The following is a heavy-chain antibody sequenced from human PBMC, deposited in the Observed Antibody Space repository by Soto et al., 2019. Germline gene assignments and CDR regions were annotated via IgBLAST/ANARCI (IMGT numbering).Heavy chain of an antibody. CDR1: GFTFSSYS. V-gene: IGHV3-21*01. Sequence: EVQLVESGGGLVKPGGSLRLSCAASGFTFSSYSMNWVRQAPGKGLEWVSSISSSSSYIYYADSVKGRFTISRDNAKKSLYLHMNGRRAEDTAVYYCARTTYYYERSGYYWGQGTLVTVSS. J-gene: IGHJ4*02. D-gene: IGHD3-22*01. CDR3: ARTTYYYERSGYY. CDR2: ISSSSSYI.